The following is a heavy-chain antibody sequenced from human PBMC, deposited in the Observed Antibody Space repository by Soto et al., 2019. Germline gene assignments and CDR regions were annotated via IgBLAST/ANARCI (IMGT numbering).Heavy chain of an antibody. CDR1: GFTFSDYY. Sequence: GGSLRLSCAASGFTFSDYYMSWIRQAPGKGLEWVSYISSSGSTIYYADSVKGRFTISRDNAKNTLYLQMNSLRAEDTAVYYCAGGSGYYDSSGYAHWGQGTLVTVSS. CDR3: AGGSGYYDSSGYAH. D-gene: IGHD3-22*01. J-gene: IGHJ4*02. V-gene: IGHV3-11*04. CDR2: ISSSGSTI.